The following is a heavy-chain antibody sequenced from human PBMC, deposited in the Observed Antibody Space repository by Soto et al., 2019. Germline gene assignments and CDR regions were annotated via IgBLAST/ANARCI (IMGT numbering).Heavy chain of an antibody. CDR3: ASYSGGDISPGAFDI. J-gene: IGHJ3*02. Sequence: QVQLVQSGAEVKKPGASVKVSCKASGYTFTSYGIIWVRQAPGQGLEWMGSISAYNGNTNYAQKLQGRVTMTTDTSTSTAYMELRRLRSDDTAVYYCASYSGGDISPGAFDIWGQGTMVTVSS. D-gene: IGHD2-15*01. CDR2: ISAYNGNT. CDR1: GYTFTSYG. V-gene: IGHV1-18*01.